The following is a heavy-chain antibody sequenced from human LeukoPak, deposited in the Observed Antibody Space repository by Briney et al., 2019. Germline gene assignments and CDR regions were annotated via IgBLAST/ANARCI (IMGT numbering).Heavy chain of an antibody. D-gene: IGHD3-22*01. Sequence: PSETLSLTCTVSGGSISSGDYYWSWIRQPPGKGLEWIGYIYYSGSTYQNPSLKSRITISVDTSKNQFSLKLSSVTAADTAVYYCARLYYYDSSGPHYYMDVWGKGITVTVS. CDR1: GGSISSGDYY. J-gene: IGHJ6*03. V-gene: IGHV4-30-4*08. CDR2: IYYSGST. CDR3: ARLYYYDSSGPHYYMDV.